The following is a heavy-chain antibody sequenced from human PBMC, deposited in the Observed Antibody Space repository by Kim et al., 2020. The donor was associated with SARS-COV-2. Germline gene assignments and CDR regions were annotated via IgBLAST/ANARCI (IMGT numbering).Heavy chain of an antibody. CDR2: IRSKANSYAT. Sequence: GGSLRLSCAASGFTFSGSTMHWVRQASGKGLEWFGRIRSKANSYATAYAASVKNRFTISRDDSKNTAYLQMNSLKTEDTAVYYCTRVNPIAGGWYDAFDIWGQGTMVTVSS. CDR3: TRVNPIAGGWYDAFDI. J-gene: IGHJ3*02. CDR1: GFTFSGST. D-gene: IGHD6-19*01. V-gene: IGHV3-73*01.